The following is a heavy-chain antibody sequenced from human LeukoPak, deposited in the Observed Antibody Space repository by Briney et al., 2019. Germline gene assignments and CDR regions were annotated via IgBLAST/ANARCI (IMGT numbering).Heavy chain of an antibody. CDR2: ISSSSSYI. CDR3: ARDGLEWEPFDY. D-gene: IGHD1-26*01. Sequence: GGSLRLSCAASGFTFSSYSMNWVRQAPGKGLEWVSSISSSSSYIYYADSVKGRFTISRDNAKNSLYLQMNSLRAEDTAVYYCARDGLEWEPFDYWGQGTLVTVSS. J-gene: IGHJ4*02. CDR1: GFTFSSYS. V-gene: IGHV3-21*01.